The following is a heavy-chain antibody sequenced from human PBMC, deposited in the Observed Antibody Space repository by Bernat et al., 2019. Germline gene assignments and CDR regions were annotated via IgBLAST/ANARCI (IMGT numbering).Heavy chain of an antibody. J-gene: IGHJ4*02. CDR2: ISYDGSNK. V-gene: IGHV3-30*03. Sequence: QVQLVESGGGVVQPGRSLRLSCAASGFTFSSYGMHWVRQAPGKGLEWVAVISYDGSNKYYADSVKGRFTISRDNSKNTLYLQMNSLRAEDTAVYYCAAAGLDYWGQGPLVTVSS. CDR3: AAAGLDY. D-gene: IGHD6-13*01. CDR1: GFTFSSYG.